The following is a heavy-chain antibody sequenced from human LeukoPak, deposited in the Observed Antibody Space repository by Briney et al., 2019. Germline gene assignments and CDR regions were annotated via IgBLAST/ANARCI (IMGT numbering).Heavy chain of an antibody. CDR1: GFTFSSYS. CDR3: ARVAKERVGGVYYFDY. Sequence: GGSLRLSCAASGFTFSSYSMNWVRQAPGKGLEWVSTISSSSSYIYYADPVKGRFTISRDNAKNSLYLQMNSLRAEDTAVYYCARVAKERVGGVYYFDYWGQGTLVTVSS. J-gene: IGHJ4*02. CDR2: ISSSSSYI. D-gene: IGHD1-1*01. V-gene: IGHV3-21*01.